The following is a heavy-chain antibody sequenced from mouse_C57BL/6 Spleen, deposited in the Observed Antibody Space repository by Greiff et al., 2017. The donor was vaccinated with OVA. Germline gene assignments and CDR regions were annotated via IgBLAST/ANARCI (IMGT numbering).Heavy chain of an antibody. V-gene: IGHV1-82*01. D-gene: IGHD2-4*01. CDR2: IYPGDGDT. Sequence: QVQLQQSGPELVKPGASVKISCKASGYAFSSSWMNWVKQRPGKGLEWIGRIYPGDGDTNYNGKFKGKATLTADKSSSTAYMQLSSLTSEDAAVYFCAREDYDHYLDYWGQGTTLTVSS. J-gene: IGHJ2*01. CDR3: AREDYDHYLDY. CDR1: GYAFSSSW.